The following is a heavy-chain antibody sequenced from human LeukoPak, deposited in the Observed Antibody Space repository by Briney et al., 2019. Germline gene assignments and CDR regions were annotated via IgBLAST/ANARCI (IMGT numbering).Heavy chain of an antibody. D-gene: IGHD1-26*01. Sequence: PGGSLRLSCAASGFTFSSYAMSWVRQAPGKGLEWVSAISSSGGSTYYADSVKGRFTISRDNSKNTLYLQMNSLRAEDTAVYYCAKDLVGATPRRLFDYWGQGTLVTVSS. CDR1: GFTFSSYA. CDR3: AKDLVGATPRRLFDY. CDR2: ISSSGGST. V-gene: IGHV3-23*01. J-gene: IGHJ4*02.